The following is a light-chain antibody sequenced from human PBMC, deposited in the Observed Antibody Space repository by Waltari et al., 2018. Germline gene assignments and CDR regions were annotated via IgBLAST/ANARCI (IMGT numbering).Light chain of an antibody. V-gene: IGKV4-1*01. CDR3: LQYYIGVLT. CDR1: QSLLFSSNNKNY. CDR2: WAS. Sequence: DIVMTQSPDSLAVSLGERATINCKSSQSLLFSSNNKNYLAWFQQKAGQPPKLLIYWASTRESGVPDRCSGSGSGTDFTLTISSLQAEDVAVYYCLQYYIGVLTFAGGTKVEIK. J-gene: IGKJ4*01.